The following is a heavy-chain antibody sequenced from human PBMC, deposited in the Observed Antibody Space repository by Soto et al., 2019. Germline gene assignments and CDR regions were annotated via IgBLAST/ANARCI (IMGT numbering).Heavy chain of an antibody. Sequence: PGESLKISCAASGFTFSSYWMHWVRQAPGKGLVWVSRINSDGSSTSYADSVKGRFTISRDNAKNTLYLQMNSLRAEDTAVYYCVRTSLVVAAATREDYWGQGTLVTVSS. V-gene: IGHV3-74*01. CDR3: VRTSLVVAAATREDY. CDR2: INSDGSST. D-gene: IGHD2-15*01. J-gene: IGHJ4*02. CDR1: GFTFSSYW.